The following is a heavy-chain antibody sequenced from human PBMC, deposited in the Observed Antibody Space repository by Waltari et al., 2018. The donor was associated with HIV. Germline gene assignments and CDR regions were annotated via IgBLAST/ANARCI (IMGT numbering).Heavy chain of an antibody. CDR3: GMKGVGPLSAAFDI. D-gene: IGHD3-22*01. V-gene: IGHV4-4*07. Sequence: VQLQESGPGLVKPSEILSLTCTVSGDSISTYYWSWIRLPAGKGLEWIGRIYASGTTTHNPSLNRRVTMSLNTSNLQLTLKLTAVNAADYAVYCCGMKGVGPLSAAFDIWGHGTMVTVSS. J-gene: IGHJ3*02. CDR2: IYASGTT. CDR1: GDSISTYY.